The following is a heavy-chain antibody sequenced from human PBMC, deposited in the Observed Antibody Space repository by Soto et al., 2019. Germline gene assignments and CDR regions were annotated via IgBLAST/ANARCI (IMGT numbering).Heavy chain of an antibody. CDR1: GFTFSSNW. Sequence: EVQLVESGGGLVQPGGSLRLSCAASGFTFSSNWMHWVRQIPGKGLMWVSRINTDGSATNYADSVKGRFTTSRDNAKNTLYLQMNSLRVEDTAVYYCVRDGEGFWGQGTLVTVSA. D-gene: IGHD2-21*01. J-gene: IGHJ4*02. V-gene: IGHV3-74*01. CDR2: INTDGSAT. CDR3: VRDGEGF.